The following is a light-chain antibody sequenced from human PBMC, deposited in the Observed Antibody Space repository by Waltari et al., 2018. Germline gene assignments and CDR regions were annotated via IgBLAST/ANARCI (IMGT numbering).Light chain of an antibody. V-gene: IGLV4-69*01. CDR2: VNSDGSH. CDR1: RGHSSNI. CDR3: QTGGHGTWV. J-gene: IGLJ3*02. Sequence: QLVLTQSPSASASLGASVKLTCTLSRGHSSNIIAWHQQQPEKGPRYLMTVNSDGSHSKGDEIPDRFSGSSSGAERYLTISSVQSEDEADYYCQTGGHGTWVFGGGTKLTVL.